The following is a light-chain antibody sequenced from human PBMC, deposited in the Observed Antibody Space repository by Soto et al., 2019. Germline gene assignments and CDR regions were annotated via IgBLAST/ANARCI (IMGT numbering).Light chain of an antibody. J-gene: IGKJ1*01. CDR1: QSVGNN. CDR2: GAS. Sequence: EIVLTQSPVTLSVSPGGRATLSCRASQSVGNNLAWYQQKPGQAPRLVIYGASTRATGIPARFSGSGSGTEFTLTISLQSEDSGIYYCQQYFEWPPMTFGQGTKVEI. CDR3: QQYFEWPPMT. V-gene: IGKV3-15*01.